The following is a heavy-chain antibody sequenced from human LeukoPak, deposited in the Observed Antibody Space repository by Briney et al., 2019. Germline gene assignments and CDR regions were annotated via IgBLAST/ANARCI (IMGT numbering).Heavy chain of an antibody. CDR2: ISSSSSYI. CDR3: ARSSIAAAGHLDY. CDR1: GLTFSSYS. V-gene: IGHV3-21*01. D-gene: IGHD6-13*01. Sequence: GGSLRLSCAASGLTFSSYSMNWVRQAPGKGLEWDSSISSSSSYIYYADSVKGRFTISRDNAKNSLYLQMNSLRAEDTAVYYCARSSIAAAGHLDYWGQGTLVTVSS. J-gene: IGHJ4*02.